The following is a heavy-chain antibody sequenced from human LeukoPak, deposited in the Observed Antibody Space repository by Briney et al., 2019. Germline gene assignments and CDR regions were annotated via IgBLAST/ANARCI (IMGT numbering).Heavy chain of an antibody. Sequence: PSETLSLTCTVSGGSISSYYWSWIRQPPGKGLEWIGYIYYSGSTNYNPSLKSRVTISVDTSKNQFSLKLSSVTAADTAVYYCARSPGSYYNVWYYYYYMDVWGKGTTVTISS. CDR1: GGSISSYY. D-gene: IGHD3-10*01. J-gene: IGHJ6*03. V-gene: IGHV4-59*01. CDR2: IYYSGST. CDR3: ARSPGSYYNVWYYYYYMDV.